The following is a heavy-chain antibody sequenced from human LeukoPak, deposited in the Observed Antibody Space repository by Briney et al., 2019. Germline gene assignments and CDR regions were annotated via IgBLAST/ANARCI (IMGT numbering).Heavy chain of an antibody. Sequence: SETLSFTCAVYGGSFSGYYWSWIRQPPGKGLEWIGEVNHSGSTNYNPSLKSRVTISVGTSKNQFSLKLSSVTAADTAVYYCARGGGYCSGGSCYDDYWGQGTLVTVSS. CDR1: GGSFSGYY. J-gene: IGHJ4*02. V-gene: IGHV4-34*01. CDR3: ARGGGYCSGGSCYDDY. D-gene: IGHD2-15*01. CDR2: VNHSGST.